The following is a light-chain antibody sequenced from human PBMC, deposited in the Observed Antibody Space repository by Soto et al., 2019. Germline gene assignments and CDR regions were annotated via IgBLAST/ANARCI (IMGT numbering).Light chain of an antibody. V-gene: IGKV1-27*01. CDR1: QGINKY. Sequence: DIQMTQSPSSLSASVGDRVTITCRASQGINKYLAWYQQRPGKPPKVLIYGASTLHSGVPPRFSGSGSGTEFILTISGLQHEDVATYYCQHYSGAPWAFGQGTNVDI. CDR3: QHYSGAPWA. CDR2: GAS. J-gene: IGKJ1*01.